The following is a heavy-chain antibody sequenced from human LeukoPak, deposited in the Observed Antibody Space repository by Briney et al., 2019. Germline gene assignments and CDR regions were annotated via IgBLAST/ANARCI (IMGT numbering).Heavy chain of an antibody. D-gene: IGHD1-26*01. CDR1: GGSISSYY. V-gene: IGHV4-59*08. CDR2: IYYSGST. Sequence: SETLSLTRTVSGGSISSYYWSWIRQPPGKGLEWIGYIYYSGSTNYNPSLKSRVTISVDTSKNQFSLKLSSVTAADTAVYYCARLHSGSYYYYYYGMDVWGQGTTVTVSS. J-gene: IGHJ6*02. CDR3: ARLHSGSYYYYYYGMDV.